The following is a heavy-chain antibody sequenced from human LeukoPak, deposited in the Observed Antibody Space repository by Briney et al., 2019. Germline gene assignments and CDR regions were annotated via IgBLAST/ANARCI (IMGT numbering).Heavy chain of an antibody. V-gene: IGHV3-74*01. D-gene: IGHD3-3*01. CDR1: GFDFSSNW. CDR3: AKDHYWSIDY. Sequence: PGGSLRLSCAASGFDFSSNWMHWVRHAPGQGLVWVSRIKGDGISTNYADSVKGGFTISRDIATNTLYLQINSLRAEDTGVYYCAKDHYWSIDYWGRGTLVTVSS. CDR2: IKGDGIST. J-gene: IGHJ4*02.